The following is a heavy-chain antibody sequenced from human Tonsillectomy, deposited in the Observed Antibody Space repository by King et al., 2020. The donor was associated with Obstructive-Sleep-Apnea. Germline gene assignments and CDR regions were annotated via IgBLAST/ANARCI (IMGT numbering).Heavy chain of an antibody. CDR2: IYYSGST. CDR3: AGGTYYYGSGSYYLGQKKNDYFDY. J-gene: IGHJ4*02. D-gene: IGHD3-10*01. V-gene: IGHV4-39*07. CDR1: GGSISSSSYY. Sequence: QLQESGPGLVKPSETLSLTCTVSGGSISSSSYYWGWIRQPPGKGLEWIGSIYYSGSTYYNPSLKSRVTISVDTSKNQFSLKLSSVTAADTAGYYCAGGTYYYGSGSYYLGQKKNDYFDYGGQGTLVTVSS.